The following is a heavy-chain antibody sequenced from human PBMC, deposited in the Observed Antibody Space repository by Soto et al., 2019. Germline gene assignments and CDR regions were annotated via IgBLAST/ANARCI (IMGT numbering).Heavy chain of an antibody. D-gene: IGHD3-3*01. V-gene: IGHV1-46*01. CDR2: INPSGGST. CDR1: GYTFTSYY. CDR3: ARDPPDYDFWSGSPPDV. J-gene: IGHJ6*02. Sequence: GASVKVSCKASGYTFTSYYMHWVRQAPGQGLEWMGIINPSGGSTSYAQKFQGRVTMTRDTSTSTVYMELSSLRSEDTAVYYCARDPPDYDFWSGSPPDVWGQGTTVTVSS.